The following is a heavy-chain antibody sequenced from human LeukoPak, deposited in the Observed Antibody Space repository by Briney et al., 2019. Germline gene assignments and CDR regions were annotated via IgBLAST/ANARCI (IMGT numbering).Heavy chain of an antibody. Sequence: SETLSLTCTVSGGSISSYYWSWIRQPPGKGLEWIGYIYYSGSTNYNPSLKSRVTISVDTSKNQFSLKLSSVTAADTAVYYCARVRRVPYCGGDCYSPPNDWGQGTLVTVSS. CDR3: ARVRRVPYCGGDCYSPPND. J-gene: IGHJ4*02. V-gene: IGHV4-59*01. CDR1: GGSISSYY. D-gene: IGHD2-21*02. CDR2: IYYSGST.